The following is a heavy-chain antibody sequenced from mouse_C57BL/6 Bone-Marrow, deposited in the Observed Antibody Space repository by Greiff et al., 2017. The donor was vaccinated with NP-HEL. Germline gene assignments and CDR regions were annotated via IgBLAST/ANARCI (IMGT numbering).Heavy chain of an antibody. Sequence: QVQLQQPGAELVKPGASVKMSCKASGYTFTSYWITWVKQRPGQGLEWIGDIYPGSGSTNYNDKFKSKATLTIDTSSSTAYMQLSRLTSKDSAVYDCERSVYPLMDYWGQGTSVTVSS. D-gene: IGHD2-1*01. CDR1: GYTFTSYW. CDR2: IYPGSGST. V-gene: IGHV1-55*01. CDR3: ERSVYPLMDY. J-gene: IGHJ4*01.